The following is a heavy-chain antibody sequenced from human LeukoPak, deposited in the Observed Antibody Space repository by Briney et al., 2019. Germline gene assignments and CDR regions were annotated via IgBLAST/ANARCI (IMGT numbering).Heavy chain of an antibody. D-gene: IGHD3-16*01. V-gene: IGHV4-30-4*08. J-gene: IGHJ5*02. CDR3: ARAFPLGNWFDP. CDR2: IYYSGST. CDR1: GGSISSGDYY. Sequence: SETLSLTCTVSGGSISSGDYYWSWIRQPPGKGLEWIGYIYYSGSTYYNPSLKSRVTISVDTSKDQFSLKLSSVTAADTAVYYCARAFPLGNWFDPWGQGTLVTVSS.